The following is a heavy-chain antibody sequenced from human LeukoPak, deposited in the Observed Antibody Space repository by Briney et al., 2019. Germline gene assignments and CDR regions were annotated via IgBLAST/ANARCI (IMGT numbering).Heavy chain of an antibody. J-gene: IGHJ4*02. CDR2: IYDSGST. V-gene: IGHV4-59*01. Sequence: SETLSLTCTVSGGSISSYYWSWIRQPPGKGLEWIGNIYDSGSTNYNPSLKSRDTISVDTSKNQCSLKLSSVTAADTAVYYCARQSISGSSLSYFDYWGQGTLVHVSS. D-gene: IGHD3-22*01. CDR1: GGSISSYY. CDR3: ARQSISGSSLSYFDY.